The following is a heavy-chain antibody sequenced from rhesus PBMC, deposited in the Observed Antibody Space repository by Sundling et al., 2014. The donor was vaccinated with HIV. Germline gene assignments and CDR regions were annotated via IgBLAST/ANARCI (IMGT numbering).Heavy chain of an antibody. D-gene: IGHD3-3*01. CDR3: ARGSYLDWLLPYFDF. V-gene: IGHV4-147*01. CDR1: GGSISSNY. J-gene: IGHJ4*01. CDR2: IYGSSGST. Sequence: QLQLQESGPGLVQPSETLSLTCAVSGGSISSNYWSWIRQPPGKGLEWIGRIYGSSGSTSYNPSLTSRVTISTDTSKNQFSLKLSSVTAADTAVYYCARGSYLDWLLPYFDFWGQGVLVTVSS.